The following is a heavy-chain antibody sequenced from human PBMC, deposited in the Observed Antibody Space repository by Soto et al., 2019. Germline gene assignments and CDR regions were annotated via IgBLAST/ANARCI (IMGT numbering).Heavy chain of an antibody. CDR3: ARSGEIVATIYGLDYYYYYMDV. V-gene: IGHV1-8*01. J-gene: IGHJ6*03. Sequence: ASVKVSCKASGYTFTSYDINWVRQATGQGLEWMGWMNPNSGNTGYAQKFQGRVTMTRNTSISTAYMELSSLRSEDTAVYYCARSGEIVATIYGLDYYYYYMDVWGKGTTVTVSS. CDR1: GYTFTSYD. D-gene: IGHD5-12*01. CDR2: MNPNSGNT.